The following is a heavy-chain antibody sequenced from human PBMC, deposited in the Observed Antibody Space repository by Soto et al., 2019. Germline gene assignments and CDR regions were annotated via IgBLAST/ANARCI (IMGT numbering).Heavy chain of an antibody. Sequence: GGSLRLSCAASGFTFSSYAMSWVRQAPGKGLEWVSAISGSGGSTYYVDSVTGRFTISRDNSKNKVYLQIDILGPEDTAVYYCAKVGVRGVPSYFSMDVWGQGTTVTVSS. CDR2: ISGSGGST. CDR3: AKVGVRGVPSYFSMDV. CDR1: GFTFSSYA. J-gene: IGHJ6*02. V-gene: IGHV3-23*01. D-gene: IGHD3-10*01.